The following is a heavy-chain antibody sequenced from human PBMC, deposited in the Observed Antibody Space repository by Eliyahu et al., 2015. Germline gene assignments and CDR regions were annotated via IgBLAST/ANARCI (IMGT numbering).Heavy chain of an antibody. CDR3: VRKPFPSEY. J-gene: IGHJ4*02. Sequence: QVQLVQSGAEVKKPGASVLVSCKXSGYTFTTXDIHWVRQATGQGPEWMGWMNPHSGNTGYAQKFQGRVTMTRSTSVNTAFMELTSLTADDTAVYYCVRKPFPSEYWGQGTLVTVSS. V-gene: IGHV1-8*01. CDR2: MNPHSGNT. CDR1: GYTFTTXD.